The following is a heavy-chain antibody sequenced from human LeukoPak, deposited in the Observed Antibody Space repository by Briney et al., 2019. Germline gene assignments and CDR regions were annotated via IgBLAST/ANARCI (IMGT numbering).Heavy chain of an antibody. CDR3: ARASSSGWRKTFDY. Sequence: PSETLSLTCTVSGGSISSSSYYWGWIRQPPGEGLEWIGSIYYSGSTYYNPSLKSRVTISVDTSKNQFSLKLSSVTAADTAVYYCARASSSGWRKTFDYWGQGTLVTVSS. CDR1: GGSISSSSYY. CDR2: IYYSGST. J-gene: IGHJ4*02. D-gene: IGHD6-19*01. V-gene: IGHV4-39*07.